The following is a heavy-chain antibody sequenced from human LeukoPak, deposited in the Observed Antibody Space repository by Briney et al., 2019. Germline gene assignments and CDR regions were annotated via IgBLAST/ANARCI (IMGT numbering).Heavy chain of an antibody. V-gene: IGHV4-34*01. CDR2: INHSGST. D-gene: IGHD3-22*01. CDR1: GGSFSGYY. CDR3: ARAPSDVSGYYHSPYYFDY. Sequence: SETLSLTCAVYGGSFSGYYWSWIRQPPGKGLEWIGEINHSGSTNYNPSLKSRVTISADTSKNQFSLKLSSVTAADTAVYYCARAPSDVSGYYHSPYYFDYWGQGTLVTVSS. J-gene: IGHJ4*02.